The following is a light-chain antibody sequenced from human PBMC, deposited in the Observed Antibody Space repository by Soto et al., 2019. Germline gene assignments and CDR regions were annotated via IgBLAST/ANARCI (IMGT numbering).Light chain of an antibody. Sequence: QSALTQPASVSGSPGQSITISCTGTSSDIGGYNYVSWYQQHPGKATKVMIYEDSNRSSGVSNRFSGTKSGNTASLTICGLQAEDEADYYCTSYTRSSTWVFGGGTKLTVL. V-gene: IGLV2-14*01. CDR1: SSDIGGYNY. CDR3: TSYTRSSTWV. J-gene: IGLJ3*02. CDR2: EDS.